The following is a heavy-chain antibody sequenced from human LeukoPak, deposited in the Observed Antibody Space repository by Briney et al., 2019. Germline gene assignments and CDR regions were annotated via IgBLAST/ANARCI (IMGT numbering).Heavy chain of an antibody. V-gene: IGHV4-39*07. CDR1: GGSISSSSYY. CDR3: ARVVVVVAATHIDY. J-gene: IGHJ4*02. CDR2: IYYSGST. D-gene: IGHD2-15*01. Sequence: PSETLSLTCTVSGGSISSSSYYWGWIRQPPGKGLEWIGSIYYSGSTYYNPSLKSRVTISVDTSKNQFSLKLSSVTAADTAVYYCARVVVVVAATHIDYWGQGTLVTVSS.